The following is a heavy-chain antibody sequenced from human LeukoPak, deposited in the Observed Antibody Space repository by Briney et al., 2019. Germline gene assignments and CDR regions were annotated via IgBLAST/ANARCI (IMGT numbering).Heavy chain of an antibody. V-gene: IGHV3-7*01. CDR3: ARAQY. Sequence: GGSLRLSCAASGFTFSSYEMNWVRQAPGKGLEWVANIKQDGSEKYYVDSVKGRFTISRDNAKNSLYLQMNSLRAEDTAVYYCARAQYWGQGTLVTVSS. J-gene: IGHJ4*02. CDR1: GFTFSSYE. CDR2: IKQDGSEK.